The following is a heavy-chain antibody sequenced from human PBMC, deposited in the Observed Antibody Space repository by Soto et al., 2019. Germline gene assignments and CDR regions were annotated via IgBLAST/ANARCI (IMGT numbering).Heavy chain of an antibody. J-gene: IGHJ4*02. D-gene: IGHD1-26*01. CDR1: GGSVSNDAYY. CDR3: ARLGIGWEFPFDY. CDR2: IYHSGST. Sequence: QVQLRESGPGLVKPSETLSLTCIVSGGSVSNDAYYWSWIRQPPGKGLEWIGYIYHSGSTYYNPSLKSRLTISVDTSANQFSLKVSSVTAADTAVYYCARLGIGWEFPFDYWGQGTLVNVSS. V-gene: IGHV4-61*08.